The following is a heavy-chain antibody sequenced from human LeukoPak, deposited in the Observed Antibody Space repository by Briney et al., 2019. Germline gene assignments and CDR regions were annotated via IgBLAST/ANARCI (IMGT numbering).Heavy chain of an antibody. CDR2: INSDGSRT. V-gene: IGHV3-74*01. CDR3: ARAQDDFWSGYYRPFDY. CDR1: GFTFSRLW. Sequence: GGSLRLSCAASGFTFSRLWMHWVRQAPGKGLQWISRINSDGSRTDFADFVKGRFTISRDNAKNTMYLQMNSLRAEDTAVYYCARAQDDFWSGYYRPFDYWGQGTLVTVSS. J-gene: IGHJ4*02. D-gene: IGHD3-3*01.